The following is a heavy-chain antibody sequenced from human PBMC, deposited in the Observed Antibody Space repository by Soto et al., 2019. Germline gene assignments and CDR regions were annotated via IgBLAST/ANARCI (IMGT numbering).Heavy chain of an antibody. V-gene: IGHV1-69*02. D-gene: IGHD3-22*01. J-gene: IGHJ5*02. CDR2: IIPILGIA. Sequence: SVKVSCKASGGTYSSYTISWVRQAPGQGLEWMGRIIPILGIANYAQKFQGRVTITADKSTSTAYMELSSLRSEDTAVYYCAKGNYDISGLSLNWFDPWGQGTLVTVS. CDR3: AKGNYDISGLSLNWFDP. CDR1: GGTYSSYT.